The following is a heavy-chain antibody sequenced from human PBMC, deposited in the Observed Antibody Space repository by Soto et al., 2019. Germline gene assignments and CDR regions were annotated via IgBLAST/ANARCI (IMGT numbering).Heavy chain of an antibody. CDR3: AIRRRYCSDTSCYFFDY. V-gene: IGHV4-34*01. CDR2: INHSGST. D-gene: IGHD2-2*01. Sequence: SETLSLTCAVYGGSFSGYYWSWIRQPPGKGLEWIGEINHSGSTNYNPSLKSRVTISVDTSKNQFSLKLNSVTAADTAVYYCAIRRRYCSDTSCYFFDYWGQGTLVTVSS. J-gene: IGHJ4*02. CDR1: GGSFSGYY.